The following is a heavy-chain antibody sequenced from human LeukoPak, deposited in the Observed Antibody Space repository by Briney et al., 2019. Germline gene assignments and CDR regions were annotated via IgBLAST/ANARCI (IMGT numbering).Heavy chain of an antibody. CDR2: IRYDGSNK. J-gene: IGHJ4*02. V-gene: IGHV3-30*02. CDR1: GFTFSSYG. Sequence: GGSLRLSCAASGFTFSSYGMHWVRQAPGKGLEWVAFIRYDGSNKYYADSVKGRFTISRDNSKNTLYLQMNSLRAEDTAVYYCAKDRGYYYDSSGCIDYWGQGPLVTVSS. CDR3: AKDRGYYYDSSGCIDY. D-gene: IGHD3-22*01.